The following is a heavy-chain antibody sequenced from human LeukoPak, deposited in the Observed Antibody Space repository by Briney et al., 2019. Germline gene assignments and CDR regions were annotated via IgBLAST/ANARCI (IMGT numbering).Heavy chain of an antibody. Sequence: GGPLRLSCAASGFTFSSYSMNWVRPAPGKGLEWGAVISHDGSNKYYTDSVKGRFTISRDNSKNTLYLQMNSLRAEDTAVYYCAKGVVVPAAVDYWGQGTLVTVSS. J-gene: IGHJ4*02. CDR1: GFTFSSYS. D-gene: IGHD2-2*01. CDR2: ISHDGSNK. V-gene: IGHV3-30*18. CDR3: AKGVVVPAAVDY.